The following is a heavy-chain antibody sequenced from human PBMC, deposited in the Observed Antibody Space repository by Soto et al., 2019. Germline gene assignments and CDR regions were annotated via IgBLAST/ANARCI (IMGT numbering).Heavy chain of an antibody. CDR1: GGSISSGGYS. V-gene: IGHV4-30-2*01. J-gene: IGHJ6*02. CDR3: ASAGYYDFWSGYPPYYYYGMDV. D-gene: IGHD3-3*01. CDR2: IYHSGST. Sequence: SETLSLTCAVSGGSISSGGYSWSWIRQPPGKGLEWIGYIYHSGSTYYNPSLKSRVTISVDRSKNQFSLKLSSVTAADTAVYYCASAGYYDFWSGYPPYYYYGMDVWGQGTTVTSP.